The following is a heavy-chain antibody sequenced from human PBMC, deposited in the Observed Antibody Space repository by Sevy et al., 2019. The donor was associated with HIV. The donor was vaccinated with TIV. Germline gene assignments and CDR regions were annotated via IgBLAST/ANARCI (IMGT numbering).Heavy chain of an antibody. V-gene: IGHV1-2*06. CDR3: ARDREVTSYYYYSIDV. J-gene: IGHJ6*02. Sequence: ASLKVSCKASGYTFTGYYMHWVRQAPGQGLEWMGRINPNSGGTNYAQKFRGRVTMTRDTSISTAYMELSRLRSDDTAVYYCARDREVTSYYYYSIDVWGQGTTVTVSS. CDR1: GYTFTGYY. D-gene: IGHD4-17*01. CDR2: INPNSGGT.